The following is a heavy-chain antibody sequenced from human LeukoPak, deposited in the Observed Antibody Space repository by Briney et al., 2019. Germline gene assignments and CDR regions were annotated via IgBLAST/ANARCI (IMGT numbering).Heavy chain of an antibody. CDR2: IYHSGST. V-gene: IGHV4-4*02. D-gene: IGHD4-17*01. Sequence: SETLSLTCAVSGGSISSSNWWSWVRQPPGKGLEWIGEIYHSGSTNYNPSLKSRVTISLDTSKNQFSLKLNSVTAADTAVYYCARDGGTVTRHWFQHWGQGTLVTVSS. CDR1: GGSISSSNW. J-gene: IGHJ1*01. CDR3: ARDGGTVTRHWFQH.